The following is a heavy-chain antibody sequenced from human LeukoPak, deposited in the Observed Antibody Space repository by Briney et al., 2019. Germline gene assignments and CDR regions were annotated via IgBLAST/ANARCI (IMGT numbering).Heavy chain of an antibody. V-gene: IGHV3-30*18. J-gene: IGHJ4*02. CDR1: GFTVSSYG. D-gene: IGHD2-21*01. CDR3: AKGYCGGDCPFDY. Sequence: PGGSLRLSCVASGFTVSSYGMHWVRQAPGKGLEWVADISYDGRNKYYADSVKGQFTISRDNSKNTLYLQMNSLRAEDTAVYYCAKGYCGGDCPFDYWGQGTLVTVSS. CDR2: ISYDGRNK.